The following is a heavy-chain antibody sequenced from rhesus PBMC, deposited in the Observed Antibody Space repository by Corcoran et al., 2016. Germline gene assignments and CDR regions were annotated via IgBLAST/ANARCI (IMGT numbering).Heavy chain of an antibody. J-gene: IGHJ4*01. CDR1: GFTCISYG. CDR3: ASYYR. D-gene: IGHD3-3*01. CDR2: NRKGGGST. V-gene: IGHV3S5*01. Sequence: EVQLVESGGGLVQPGGSLRLSCAASGFTCISYGMSGVRQAQGKGLGWVSYNRKGGGSTHYSSSVKGRFTISRDNSKNTLSLQMNSLRAEDTAVYYCASYYRWGQGVLVTVSS.